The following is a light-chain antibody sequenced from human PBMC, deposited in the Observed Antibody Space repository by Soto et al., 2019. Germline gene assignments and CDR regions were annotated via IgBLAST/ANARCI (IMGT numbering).Light chain of an antibody. Sequence: EILLTQSPGTLSLSPGDRATLSSRPSHTVSNIYLVWYQQRPGQAPRLLIYETSIRASGIPDRFSGSGSGTDFTLTISRLESEDFAVYWCQQFGTSPYTFGQGTKVDIK. CDR3: QQFGTSPYT. CDR1: HTVSNIY. CDR2: ETS. V-gene: IGKV3-20*01. J-gene: IGKJ2*01.